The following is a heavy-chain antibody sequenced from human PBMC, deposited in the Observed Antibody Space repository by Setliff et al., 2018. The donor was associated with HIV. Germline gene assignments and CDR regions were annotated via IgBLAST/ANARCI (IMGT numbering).Heavy chain of an antibody. J-gene: IGHJ6*03. V-gene: IGHV1-18*01. Sequence: GASVKVSCKASGYTFTSYAMHWVRQAPGQRLEWMGWISAYNGYTNYAQKLQGRVTMTTDTSTSTAYMELRSLRSDDTAVYYCARDGWRHVLHGNYYYYFMDVWGKGTTVTVSS. CDR2: ISAYNGYT. D-gene: IGHD2-8*01. CDR1: GYTFTSYA. CDR3: ARDGWRHVLHGNYYYYFMDV.